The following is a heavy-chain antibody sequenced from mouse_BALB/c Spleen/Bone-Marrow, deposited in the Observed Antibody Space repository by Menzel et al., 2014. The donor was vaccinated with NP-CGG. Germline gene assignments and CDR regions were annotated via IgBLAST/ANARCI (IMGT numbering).Heavy chain of an antibody. V-gene: IGHV1S81*02. CDR2: INPSNGRT. J-gene: IGHJ1*01. Sequence: QVQLKESGAELVKPGASVKLSCKASGYTFTSYWMHWVKQRPGQGLEWIGEINPSNGRTNYNEKFKSKATLTVDKSSSTAYMQLSSLTSEDSAVYYCARYLHYYGGSYGYFDVWGAGTTVTVSS. CDR1: GYTFTSYW. CDR3: ARYLHYYGGSYGYFDV. D-gene: IGHD1-1*01.